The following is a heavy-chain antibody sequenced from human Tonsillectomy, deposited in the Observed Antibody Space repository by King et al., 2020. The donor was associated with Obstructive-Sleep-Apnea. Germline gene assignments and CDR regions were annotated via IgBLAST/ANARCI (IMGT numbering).Heavy chain of an antibody. V-gene: IGHV4-34*01. J-gene: IGHJ6*02. Sequence: VQLQQWGAGLLRPSETLSLTCVVNGGSFSGYYWSWIRQSPGKGLEWIGEIKHGVTTNYNPSLKSRVTISVDTSRNQFSPNLSSVTAADTTMYYCARRLAAAGTGTDYYYGMDVWGQGTTVTVSS. CDR1: GGSFSGYY. CDR3: ARRLAAAGTGTDYYYGMDV. D-gene: IGHD6-13*01. CDR2: IKHGVTT.